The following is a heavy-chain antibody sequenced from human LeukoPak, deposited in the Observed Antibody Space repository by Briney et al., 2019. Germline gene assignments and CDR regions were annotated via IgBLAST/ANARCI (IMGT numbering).Heavy chain of an antibody. CDR3: ARAPRMVYFDY. Sequence: GGSLRLSCAASGFTVSSNYMTWVRQAPGKGLEWDSVLSSGGSTYYAHFVKGRFTISRDNSKEPVYPEMNSLRAEDTAVYYCARAPRMVYFDYWGQGTLVSVS. CDR2: LSSGGST. V-gene: IGHV3-53*01. CDR1: GFTVSSNY. J-gene: IGHJ4*02. D-gene: IGHD2-15*01.